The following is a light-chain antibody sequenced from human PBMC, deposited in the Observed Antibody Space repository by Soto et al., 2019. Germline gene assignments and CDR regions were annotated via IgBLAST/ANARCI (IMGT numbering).Light chain of an antibody. V-gene: IGKV3-11*01. CDR1: QSVGNS. J-gene: IGKJ2*03. CDR3: QHYNDWAPYS. Sequence: EIVLTQSPATLSLSPGERASLSCRASQSVGNSLAWYQHKPGQAPRLLIYDVSNRATGIPARFSGSGSGTDFTLTISSLEPEDFAVYYCQHYNDWAPYSFGQGTKLEIK. CDR2: DVS.